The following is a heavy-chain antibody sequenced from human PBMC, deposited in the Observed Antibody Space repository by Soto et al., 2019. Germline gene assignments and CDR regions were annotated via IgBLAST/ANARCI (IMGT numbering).Heavy chain of an antibody. CDR3: ASGITMVRGEYYYYYGMDV. CDR2: IYYSGST. V-gene: IGHV4-30-4*01. J-gene: IGHJ6*02. CDR1: GGSISSGDYY. Sequence: KASETLSLTCTVSGGSISSGDYYWSWIRQPPGKGLEWIGYIYYSGSTYYNPSLKSRVTISVDTSKNQFSLKLSSVTAADTAVYYCASGITMVRGEYYYYYGMDVWGQGTTVTVSS. D-gene: IGHD3-10*01.